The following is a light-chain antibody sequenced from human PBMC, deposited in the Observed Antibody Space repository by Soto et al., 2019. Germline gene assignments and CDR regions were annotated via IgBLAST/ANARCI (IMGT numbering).Light chain of an antibody. Sequence: QSALTQPRSLSGSPGQSVTISCTGPTIGAHSFVSWYQDRPDKVPKLLIYDVSQRPSGIPDRFSGSRSANTASLTISGLQADDAAAYYCCSYTGNKVFVLGTGTKVTVL. CDR2: DVS. V-gene: IGLV2-11*01. CDR1: TIGAHSF. CDR3: CSYTGNKVFV. J-gene: IGLJ1*01.